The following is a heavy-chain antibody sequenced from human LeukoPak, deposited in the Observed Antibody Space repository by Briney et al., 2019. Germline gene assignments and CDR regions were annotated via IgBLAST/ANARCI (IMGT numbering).Heavy chain of an antibody. Sequence: PGGSLRLSCAASGFTFSSYEMNWVRQAPGKGLEWVSYISSSGSTIYYADSVKGRFTISRDNAKNSLYLQMNSLRAEDTAVYYCARALPVAGPVFDYWGQETLVTVSS. V-gene: IGHV3-48*03. D-gene: IGHD6-19*01. CDR1: GFTFSSYE. J-gene: IGHJ4*02. CDR2: ISSSGSTI. CDR3: ARALPVAGPVFDY.